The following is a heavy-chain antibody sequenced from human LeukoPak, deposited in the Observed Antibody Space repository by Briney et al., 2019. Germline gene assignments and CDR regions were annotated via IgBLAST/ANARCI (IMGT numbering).Heavy chain of an antibody. V-gene: IGHV3-23*01. D-gene: IGHD2/OR15-2a*01. CDR2: ISGRDASR. CDR1: GFPFSRYA. Sequence: AGGSLRLSCAASGFPFSRYAMSWGRQTQERGLEWVSVISGRDASRYYAASVKRRFTISRDDSKNTLYLQMTTLRAEDTAVYYCAKQVSCDTTTCYSGMPPDYWGQGTLVTVPS. J-gene: IGHJ4*02. CDR3: AKQVSCDTTTCYSGMPPDY.